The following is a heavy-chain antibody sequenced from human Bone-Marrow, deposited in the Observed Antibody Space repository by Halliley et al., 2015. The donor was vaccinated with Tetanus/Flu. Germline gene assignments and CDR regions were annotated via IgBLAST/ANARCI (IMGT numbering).Heavy chain of an antibody. CDR2: ISHSGST. J-gene: IGHJ4*02. Sequence: TLSLTCTVSGDSIRDATWWSWVRQTPGKGLEWLGEISHSGSTNYNPALKSRVSRSVDKSKNQFSLTLTSVTTADTAAYYCARESGIVVISLEEAHFDYWGQGAQVTVSS. V-gene: IGHV4-4*02. CDR1: GDSIRDATW. CDR3: ARESGIVVISLEEAHFDY. D-gene: IGHD3-16*01.